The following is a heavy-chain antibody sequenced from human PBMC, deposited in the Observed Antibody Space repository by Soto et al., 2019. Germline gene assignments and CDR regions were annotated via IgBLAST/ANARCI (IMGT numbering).Heavy chain of an antibody. CDR3: ARDLIVGATDGMDV. CDR2: IWYDGSNK. Sequence: GSLRLSCAAPGFSFSSYGMDWVRQAPGKGLEWVAVIWYDGSNKYYADSVKGRFTISRDNSKNTLYLQMNSLRAEDTAVYYCARDLIVGATDGMDVWGQGTTVTVSS. CDR1: GFSFSSYG. V-gene: IGHV3-33*01. D-gene: IGHD1-26*01. J-gene: IGHJ6*02.